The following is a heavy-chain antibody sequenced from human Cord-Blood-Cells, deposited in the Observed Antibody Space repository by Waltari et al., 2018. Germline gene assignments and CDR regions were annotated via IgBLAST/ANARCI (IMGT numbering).Heavy chain of an antibody. CDR2: ISWDGGST. CDR1: GFTFDDYT. CDR3: AKGGIAAADAFDI. D-gene: IGHD6-13*01. J-gene: IGHJ3*02. Sequence: EVQLVESGGVVVQPGGSLRLSCAASGFTFDDYTMPWVRQAPGKGLEWVSLISWDGGSTYYADSVKGRFTISRDNSKNSLYLQMNSLRTEDTALYYCAKGGIAAADAFDIWGQGTMVTVSS. V-gene: IGHV3-43*01.